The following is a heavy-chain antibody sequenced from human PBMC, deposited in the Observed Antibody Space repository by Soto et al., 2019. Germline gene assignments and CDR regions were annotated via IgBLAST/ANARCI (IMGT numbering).Heavy chain of an antibody. CDR2: ISYDGSNK. CDR3: ARDRSPTYYDFWSGPNLGGDYYYGMDV. D-gene: IGHD3-3*01. CDR1: GFTFSSYA. J-gene: IGHJ6*02. Sequence: QVQLVESGGGVVQPGRSLRLSCAASGFTFSSYAMHWVRQAPGKGLEWVAVISYDGSNKYYADSVKGRFTISRDNSKNMLYLQMNSLRAEDTAVYYCARDRSPTYYDFWSGPNLGGDYYYGMDVWGQGTTVTVSS. V-gene: IGHV3-30-3*01.